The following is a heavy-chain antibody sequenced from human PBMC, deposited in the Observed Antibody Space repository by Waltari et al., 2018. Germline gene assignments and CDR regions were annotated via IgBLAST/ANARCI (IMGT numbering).Heavy chain of an antibody. J-gene: IGHJ4*02. CDR1: GFTFSSYA. V-gene: IGHV3-23*01. Sequence: EVQLLESGGGLVQPGGSLRLSCAASGFTFSSYAMSWFRQAPGKGVEWVSAISGSGGSTYYADSVKGRFTISRDNSKNTLYLQMNSLRAEDTAVDYCAKDPTFTVEGAFDYWGQGTLVTVSS. CDR2: ISGSGGST. D-gene: IGHD4-17*01. CDR3: AKDPTFTVEGAFDY.